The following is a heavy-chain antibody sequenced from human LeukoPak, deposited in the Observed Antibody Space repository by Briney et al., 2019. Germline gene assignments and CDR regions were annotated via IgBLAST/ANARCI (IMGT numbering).Heavy chain of an antibody. V-gene: IGHV4-59*11. CDR3: AREDGRGVFDP. D-gene: IGHD5-24*01. Sequence: PSETLSLTCSVSGASISSHYWSWIRQPPGKGLESIGYIYYTGGTTYNPSLKSRVTISVDTSKNQFSLKLTSVTAADTAVYYCAREDGRGVFDPWGQGTLVTVSS. CDR1: GASISSHY. CDR2: IYYTGGT. J-gene: IGHJ5*02.